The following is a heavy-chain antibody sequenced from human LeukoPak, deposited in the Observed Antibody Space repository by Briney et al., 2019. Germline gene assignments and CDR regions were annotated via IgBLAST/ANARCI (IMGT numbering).Heavy chain of an antibody. CDR1: GASLTIYY. CDR3: ATGDHSFDN. Sequence: PSETQSLTCSVSGASLTIYYWNWIRQPAGKGLEWIGRYASGTTAHNPSLKRQFTMSIDTSKNQISMKLTSVTAAGTAVYYCATGDHSFDNWGQGILVTVTP. CDR2: YASGTT. D-gene: IGHD7-27*01. V-gene: IGHV4-4*07. J-gene: IGHJ4*02.